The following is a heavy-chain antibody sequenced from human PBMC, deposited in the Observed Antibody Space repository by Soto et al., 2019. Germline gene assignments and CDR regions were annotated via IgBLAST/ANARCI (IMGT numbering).Heavy chain of an antibody. D-gene: IGHD2-15*01. Sequence: QVQLVQSGAEVKKPGASVKVSYKASGYTFTSYYMHWVRQAPGQGLEWMGIINPSGGSTSYAQKFQGRVTMTRDTSTSTVYMELSSLRSEDTAVYYCVGYCSGGSCYQSFDYWGQGTLVTVSS. CDR3: VGYCSGGSCYQSFDY. CDR1: GYTFTSYY. J-gene: IGHJ4*02. CDR2: INPSGGST. V-gene: IGHV1-46*01.